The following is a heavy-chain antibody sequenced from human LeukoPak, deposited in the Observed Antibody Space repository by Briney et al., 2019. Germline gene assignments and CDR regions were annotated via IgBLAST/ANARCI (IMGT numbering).Heavy chain of an antibody. CDR3: AKAIVVVFDAFDI. CDR2: ISSSSNYI. Sequence: GGSLRLSCAASGCTLSTYTMNWVRQAPGKGLEWVSSISSSSNYIYYADSVKGRFTISRDNSKNTLYLQMNSLRAEDTAVYYCAKAIVVVFDAFDIWGQGTMVTVSS. J-gene: IGHJ3*02. D-gene: IGHD3-22*01. V-gene: IGHV3-21*04. CDR1: GCTLSTYT.